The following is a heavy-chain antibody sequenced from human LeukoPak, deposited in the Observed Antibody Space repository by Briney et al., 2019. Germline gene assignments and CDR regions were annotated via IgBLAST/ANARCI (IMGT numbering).Heavy chain of an antibody. CDR3: TRGYYYFDY. V-gene: IGHV5-51*01. Sequence: GESLKISCQGSGYSFTSYWIGWVRQMPGEGLEWMGIIYPADSHPRYSPSFQGQVSVSVDKSISTAYLQWSSLKASDTAMYYCTRGYYYFDYWGQGTLVTVSS. D-gene: IGHD3-22*01. J-gene: IGHJ4*02. CDR1: GYSFTSYW. CDR2: IYPADSHP.